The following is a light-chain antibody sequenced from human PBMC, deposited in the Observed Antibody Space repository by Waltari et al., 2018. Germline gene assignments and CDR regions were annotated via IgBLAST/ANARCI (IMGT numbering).Light chain of an antibody. CDR3: AAWDDSLNGRV. Sequence: QSVLTQPPSASGTPGQGVTISCSGSSSNIGSNTVSWYQQLPGTAPKLLIYTNKQRPSGVPGRFSGSKSGTSASLAISGLQSEDEADYYCAAWDDSLNGRVFGGGTKVTVL. CDR1: SSNIGSNT. J-gene: IGLJ3*02. CDR2: TNK. V-gene: IGLV1-44*01.